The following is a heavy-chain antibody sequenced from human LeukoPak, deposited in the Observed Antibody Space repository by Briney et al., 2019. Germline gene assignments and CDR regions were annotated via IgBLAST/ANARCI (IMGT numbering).Heavy chain of an antibody. CDR2: INQAGSVQ. V-gene: IGHV3-7*01. CDR1: GFTFRSYW. D-gene: IGHD5-12*01. J-gene: IGHJ4*02. CDR3: ARVGYSGWNLEY. Sequence: GGTLRLSCAASGFTFRSYWMSWVRQAPGKGLEWVANINQAGSVQYYVDSVKGRFTISRADPKNSLYVQMNCLREEDTAVYYCARVGYSGWNLEYWGEGTLVTVSS.